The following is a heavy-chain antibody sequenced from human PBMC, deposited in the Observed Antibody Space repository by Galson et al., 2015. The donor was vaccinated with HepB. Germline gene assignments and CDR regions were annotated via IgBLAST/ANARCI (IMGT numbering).Heavy chain of an antibody. CDR1: GYTFTSYA. CDR2: INADNGNT. V-gene: IGHV1-3*01. Sequence: SVKVSCKASGYTFTSYAILWVRQAPGQRLEWMGWINADNGNTKYSKNFQGRVTITRDTSASTAFMELSSLRSEDTAVYYCARERRDYYYYMDVWGKGTTVTVSS. J-gene: IGHJ6*03. CDR3: ARERRDYYYYMDV.